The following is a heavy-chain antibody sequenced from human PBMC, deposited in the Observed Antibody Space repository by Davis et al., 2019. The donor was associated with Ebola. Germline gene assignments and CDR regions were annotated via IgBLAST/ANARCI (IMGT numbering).Heavy chain of an antibody. V-gene: IGHV1-2*04. CDR2: INPNSGGT. CDR3: ARGGYCSGGSCYIDWFDP. CDR1: GYTFTGYY. Sequence: AASVKVSCKASGYTFTGYYMHWVRQAPGQGLEWMGWINPNSGGTNYAQTFQGWVTMTRDTSISTAYMELSRLRSDDTAVYYCARGGYCSGGSCYIDWFDPWGQGTLVTVSS. J-gene: IGHJ5*02. D-gene: IGHD2-15*01.